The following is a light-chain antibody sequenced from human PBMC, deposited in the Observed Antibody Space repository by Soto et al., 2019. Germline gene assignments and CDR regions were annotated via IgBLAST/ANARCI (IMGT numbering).Light chain of an antibody. J-gene: IGLJ1*01. Sequence: QSVLTQPASVSGSPGMSITISCNGTSSDVGGYNYVYWCQQHPGKAPKLIIYEVSDRPSGGSNRFSGSKSVNTASLTISWLQTEDEADYYCISYTIRGTPGVLGNSTKSP. V-gene: IGLV2-14*01. CDR1: SSDVGGYNY. CDR2: EVS. CDR3: ISYTIRGTPGV.